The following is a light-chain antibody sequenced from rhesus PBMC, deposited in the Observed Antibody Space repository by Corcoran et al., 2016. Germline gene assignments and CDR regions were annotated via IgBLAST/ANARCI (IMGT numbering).Light chain of an antibody. Sequence: DIQMTQSPSSLSASVGDRVTITCRASQGISSYLAWYQQKPGKAPKLLIYKASTLKSGVPSRFSGSGSETDFTLPLSSLQPEDFATYYCQQRNSYPLTFGGGTKVEIK. CDR2: KAS. V-gene: IGKV1-25*01. J-gene: IGKJ4*01. CDR3: QQRNSYPLT. CDR1: QGISSY.